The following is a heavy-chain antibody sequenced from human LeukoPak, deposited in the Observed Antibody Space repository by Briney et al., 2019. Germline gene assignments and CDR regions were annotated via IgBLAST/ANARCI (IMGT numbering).Heavy chain of an antibody. D-gene: IGHD2-15*01. CDR3: ARDYCSGGTCYQFDS. Sequence: PGGSLRLPCEASGFTFSTYEMNWVRQTPGKGLEWVSCIGSSGSTIYYADSVKGRFTISRDNGKNSLYLHMNSLRAGDTAVYYCARDYCSGGTCYQFDSWGQGTLVTVSS. V-gene: IGHV3-48*03. CDR2: IGSSGSTI. J-gene: IGHJ4*02. CDR1: GFTFSTYE.